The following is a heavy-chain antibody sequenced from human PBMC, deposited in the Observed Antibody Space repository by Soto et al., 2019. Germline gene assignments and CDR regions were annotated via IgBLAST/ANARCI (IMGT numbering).Heavy chain of an antibody. CDR3: ARVTTVTTRCFDH. Sequence: SETLSLTCTVSGAYISDGGYSWSWIRQPPGKGLEWIGYIYHSGSTYYNPSLKSRVTISVDRSKNQFSLKLSSVTAADTAVYYCARVTTVTTRCFDHWGQGTLVTVS. J-gene: IGHJ4*02. D-gene: IGHD4-17*01. V-gene: IGHV4-30-2*01. CDR1: GAYISDGGYS. CDR2: IYHSGST.